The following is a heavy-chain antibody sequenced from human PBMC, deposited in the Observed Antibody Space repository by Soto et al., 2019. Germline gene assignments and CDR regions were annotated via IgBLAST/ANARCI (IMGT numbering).Heavy chain of an antibody. CDR3: ARVAGYGYEWDPRVKGWFDP. Sequence: GGSLRLSCAASGFTFSSYAMHWVRQAPGKGLEWVAVISYDGSNKYYADSVKGRFAISRDNSKNTLYLQMNSLRAEDTAVYYCARVAGYGYEWDPRVKGWFDPWGQGTLDTVSA. CDR2: ISYDGSNK. D-gene: IGHD1-26*01. CDR1: GFTFSSYA. J-gene: IGHJ5*02. V-gene: IGHV3-30*09.